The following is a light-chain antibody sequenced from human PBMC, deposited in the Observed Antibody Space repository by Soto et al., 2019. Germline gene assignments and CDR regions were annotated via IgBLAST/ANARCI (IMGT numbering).Light chain of an antibody. CDR3: QQYNNWPRT. CDR1: QSVSSN. CDR2: GAS. V-gene: IGKV3-15*01. Sequence: EIVMTQSPATLSVSPGERATLSCRASQSVSSNLAWYQQKPGQAPRLLIYGASTRATAIPARFSGSGSGTEFTLTFSSLRSEDFAVYYCQQYNNWPRTFGQGTKVEIK. J-gene: IGKJ1*01.